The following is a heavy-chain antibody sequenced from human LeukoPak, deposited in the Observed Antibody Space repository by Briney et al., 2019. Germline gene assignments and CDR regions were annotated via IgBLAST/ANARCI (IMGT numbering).Heavy chain of an antibody. J-gene: IGHJ4*02. Sequence: SETLSLTCTVSGGSISSHYWSWIRQPPGKGLEWIGYIYYSGSTNYNPSLKSRATISVDTSKNQFSLKLSSVTAADTAVYYCARDRGTRDGYNYLDYWGQGTLVTVSS. CDR3: ARDRGTRDGYNYLDY. CDR1: GGSISSHY. V-gene: IGHV4-59*11. D-gene: IGHD5-24*01. CDR2: IYYSGST.